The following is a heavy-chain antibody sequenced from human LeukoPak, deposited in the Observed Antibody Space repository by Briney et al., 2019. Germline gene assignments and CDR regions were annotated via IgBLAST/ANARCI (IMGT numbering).Heavy chain of an antibody. D-gene: IGHD2-2*01. V-gene: IGHV3-21*01. CDR3: ARFRRAQLLSFDY. CDR1: GFTFSGYS. Sequence: GGSLRLSCAASGFTFSGYSMNWVRQAPGKGLEWVSSISSSSSYIYYADSVKGRFTISRDNAKNSLYLQMNSLRAEDTAVYYCARFRRAQLLSFDYWGQGTLVTVSS. CDR2: ISSSSSYI. J-gene: IGHJ4*02.